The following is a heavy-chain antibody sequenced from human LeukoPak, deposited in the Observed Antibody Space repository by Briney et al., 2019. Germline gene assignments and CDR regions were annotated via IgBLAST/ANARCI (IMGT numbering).Heavy chain of an antibody. J-gene: IGHJ4*02. CDR2: ISSSGSPI. D-gene: IGHD6-13*01. Sequence: PGGSLRLSCAASGFTFRDYYMRWIRQAPGKGLEWVSYISSSGSPIYYSDSVKGRFTISRDNAKNSLYLQMNSLRAEDTAVYYCARGRSTHRYWGQGTLVTVSS. CDR3: ARGRSTHRY. V-gene: IGHV3-11*01. CDR1: GFTFRDYY.